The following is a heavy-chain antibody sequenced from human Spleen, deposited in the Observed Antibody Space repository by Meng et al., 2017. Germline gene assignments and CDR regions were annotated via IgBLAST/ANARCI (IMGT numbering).Heavy chain of an antibody. CDR3: VFRGNSGYYY. CDR1: GFTFSSYW. J-gene: IGHJ4*02. D-gene: IGHD3-22*01. Sequence: GESLKISCTASGFTFSSYWMHWVRQAPGKGLVWVSRINSDGSTTNYADSVKGRFTISRDNSKNRVYLQINSLRAEDTAIYFCVFRGNSGYYYWGQGTLVTVSS. CDR2: INSDGSTT. V-gene: IGHV3-74*01.